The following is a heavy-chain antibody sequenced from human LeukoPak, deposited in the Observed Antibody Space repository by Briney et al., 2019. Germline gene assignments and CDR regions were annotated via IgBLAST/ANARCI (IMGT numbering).Heavy chain of an antibody. CDR1: GGSISSGSYY. V-gene: IGHV4-61*02. J-gene: IGHJ3*02. CDR2: IFTSGST. Sequence: TSETLSLTCTVSGGSISSGSYYWSWIRQPAGKGLEWIGRIFTSGSTNYNPSLKSRVTISVDTSKNQFSLKLSSVTAADTAVYYCARCAGVGAPYGGDAFDIWGQGTMVTVSS. D-gene: IGHD1-26*01. CDR3: ARCAGVGAPYGGDAFDI.